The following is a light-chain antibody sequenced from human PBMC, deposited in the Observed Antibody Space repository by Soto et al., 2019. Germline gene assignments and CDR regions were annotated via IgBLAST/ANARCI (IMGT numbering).Light chain of an antibody. Sequence: EIVMTQSPVTLSVSPGERVTLSCRASQSVTSDLALYQQKPGQGPRLLIYDSTTRAAGTPARFSGSGSGTEFTLTISSLQSGDFAVYYCQQYYNWPRYTFGQGTKLEI. V-gene: IGKV3-15*01. J-gene: IGKJ2*01. CDR3: QQYYNWPRYT. CDR1: QSVTSD. CDR2: DST.